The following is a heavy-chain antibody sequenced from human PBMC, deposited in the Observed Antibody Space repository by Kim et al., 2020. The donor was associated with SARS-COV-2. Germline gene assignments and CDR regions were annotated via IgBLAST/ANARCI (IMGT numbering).Heavy chain of an antibody. CDR2: ISSSGSTI. CDR1: GFTFSSYE. Sequence: GGSLRLSCAASGFTFSSYEMNWVRQAPGKGLEWVSYISSSGSTIYYADSVKGRFTISRDNAKNSLYLQMNSLRAEDTAVYYCARDGRDTAMVTYYYGMDVSGQGTTVTVSS. V-gene: IGHV3-48*03. CDR3: ARDGRDTAMVTYYYGMDV. D-gene: IGHD5-18*01. J-gene: IGHJ6*02.